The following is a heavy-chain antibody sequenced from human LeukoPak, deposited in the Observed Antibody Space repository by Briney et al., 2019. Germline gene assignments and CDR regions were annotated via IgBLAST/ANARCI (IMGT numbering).Heavy chain of an antibody. CDR3: ARARRQRGYFDY. Sequence: GGSLRLSCAASGFTFSSYSMNRVRQAPGKGLEWVSSISSSSGYIYYADSVKGRFTISRDNAKNSLYLQMNSLRAEDTAVYYCARARRQRGYFDYWGQGTLVTVSS. D-gene: IGHD3-16*01. J-gene: IGHJ4*02. CDR2: ISSSSGYI. CDR1: GFTFSSYS. V-gene: IGHV3-21*01.